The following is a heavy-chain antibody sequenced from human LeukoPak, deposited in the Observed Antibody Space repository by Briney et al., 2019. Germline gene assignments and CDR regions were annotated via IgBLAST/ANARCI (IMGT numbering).Heavy chain of an antibody. J-gene: IGHJ4*02. V-gene: IGHV3-33*01. Sequence: GGSLRLSCAASGFTFRSYVMHWVRQTPGKGLEWVAGIWYDGSKKYDADSVKDRFTISSEDSKHTPDLPMNSLRAEDTAVYYCASSYGEYHTVWGQGTLVTVSS. CDR1: GFTFRSYV. CDR2: IWYDGSKK. CDR3: ASSYGEYHTV. D-gene: IGHD4-17*01.